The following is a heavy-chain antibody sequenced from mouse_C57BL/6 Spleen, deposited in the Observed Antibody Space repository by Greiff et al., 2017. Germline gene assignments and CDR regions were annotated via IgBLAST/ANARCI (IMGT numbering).Heavy chain of an antibody. J-gene: IGHJ2*01. CDR2: ISSGSSTI. D-gene: IGHD4-1*01. Sequence: EVHLVESGGGLVKPGGSLKLSCAASGFTFSDYGMHWVRQAPEKGLEWVAYISSGSSTIYYADTVKGRFTISSDNAKNTLFLQMTSLRSEDTAMYYCARRSWDTLFDYCGQGTTLTVSS. V-gene: IGHV5-17*01. CDR1: GFTFSDYG. CDR3: ARRSWDTLFDY.